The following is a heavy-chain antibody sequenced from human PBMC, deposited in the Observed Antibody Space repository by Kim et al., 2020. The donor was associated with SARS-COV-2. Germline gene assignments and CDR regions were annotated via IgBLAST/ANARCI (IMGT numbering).Heavy chain of an antibody. CDR2: IFNSGSP. D-gene: IGHD3-10*01. V-gene: IGHV4-59*08. CDR3: ARLWFGTESFDP. CDR1: GGSISSYY. J-gene: IGHJ5*02. Sequence: SETLSLTCTVSGGSISSYYWSWIRQPPGKGLEWIGHIFNSGSPKYNPSLKSRVTMSVDTSKKQFSLELSSVTAADTAVYYCARLWFGTESFDPWGPGTLVTVSS.